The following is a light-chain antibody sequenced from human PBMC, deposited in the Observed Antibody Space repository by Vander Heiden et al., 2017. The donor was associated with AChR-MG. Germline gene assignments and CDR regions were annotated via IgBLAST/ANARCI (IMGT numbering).Light chain of an antibody. CDR2: DAS. CDR1: QDIGNN. Sequence: DIQMTQSPSSLSASVGDRVTITCQASQDIGNNVNWYQQKPGKAPRLLMYDASTLESGVQSRFSGSGSATHFTLTIGSLQPEDFATYYCQQYDKHPPTFSFGHRTKVD. V-gene: IGKV1-33*01. J-gene: IGKJ3*01. CDR3: QQYDKHPPTFS.